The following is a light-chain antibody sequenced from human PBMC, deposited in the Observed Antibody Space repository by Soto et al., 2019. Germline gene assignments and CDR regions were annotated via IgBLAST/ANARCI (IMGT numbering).Light chain of an antibody. CDR1: QSVSSK. Sequence: ETVMTQSPATLSVSPGERATLSCSASQSVSSKLAWYQQKPGQAPRLLIYGASNRATGIPDRFSGSGSGTDFTLTISRLEPEDFAVYYCQQYGNSPITFGQGTRLEIK. CDR3: QQYGNSPIT. J-gene: IGKJ5*01. V-gene: IGKV3-20*01. CDR2: GAS.